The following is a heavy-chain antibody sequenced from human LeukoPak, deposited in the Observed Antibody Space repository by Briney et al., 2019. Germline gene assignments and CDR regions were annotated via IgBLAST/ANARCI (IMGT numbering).Heavy chain of an antibody. CDR1: GYIFTDYY. Sequence: EASVKVSCKASGYIFTDYYMHWVRQAPGQELGWMGRINPNSGGTNYAQKFQGRVTMTRDTSISTAYMELRSLRSDDTAVYYCARDRSTLTNFFDYWGQGTLVTVSS. J-gene: IGHJ4*02. D-gene: IGHD4-11*01. CDR2: INPNSGGT. CDR3: ARDRSTLTNFFDY. V-gene: IGHV1/OR15-1*04.